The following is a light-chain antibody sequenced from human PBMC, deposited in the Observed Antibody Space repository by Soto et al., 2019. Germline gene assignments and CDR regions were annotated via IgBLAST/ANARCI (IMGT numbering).Light chain of an antibody. J-gene: IGKJ1*01. CDR3: QQSYNTPRT. CDR2: KAS. CDR1: QSIANY. Sequence: DIPMTQSPSSLSASVGDRVTITCRASQSIANYLHWYQHKPGKAPKVLIYKASSLQSGVPPRFSGSGSGTDFTLTISSLQPEDFATYYCQQSYNTPRTFGQGTRVDVK. V-gene: IGKV1-39*01.